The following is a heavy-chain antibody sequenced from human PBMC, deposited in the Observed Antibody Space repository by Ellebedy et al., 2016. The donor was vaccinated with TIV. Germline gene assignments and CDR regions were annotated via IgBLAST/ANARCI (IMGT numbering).Heavy chain of an antibody. D-gene: IGHD5-24*01. CDR1: GGSISSYY. V-gene: IGHV4-59*08. CDR3: ARHGGAMATIWDYYFDY. Sequence: MPSETLSLTCTVSGGSISSYYWSWIRQPPGKGLEWIGYIYYSGSTNDNPSLKSRVTISVDTSKNQFFPKLSSVTAADTAVYYCARHGGAMATIWDYYFDYWGQGTLVTVSS. J-gene: IGHJ4*02. CDR2: IYYSGST.